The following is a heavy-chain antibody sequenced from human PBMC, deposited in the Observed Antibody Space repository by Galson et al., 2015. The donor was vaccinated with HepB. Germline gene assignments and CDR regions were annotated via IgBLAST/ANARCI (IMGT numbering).Heavy chain of an antibody. D-gene: IGHD3-22*01. J-gene: IGHJ4*02. V-gene: IGHV1-2*06. CDR2: INPNNGGT. CDR1: GYTFTGYY. CDR3: ARGYYYDSSGYYYWDY. Sequence: SVKVSCKASGYTFTGYYIHWVRQAPGQGLEWMGRINPNNGGTNHAQKFQGRVSMTRDTPISTAYMELRRLRSDDTAVYYCARGYYYDSSGYYYWDYWGQGTLVTVSS.